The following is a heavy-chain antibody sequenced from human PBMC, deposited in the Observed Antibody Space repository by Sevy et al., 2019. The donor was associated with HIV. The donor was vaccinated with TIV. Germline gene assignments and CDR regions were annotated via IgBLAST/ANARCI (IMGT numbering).Heavy chain of an antibody. V-gene: IGHV4-59*01. D-gene: IGHD3-22*01. Sequence: SETLSLTCTVSGGSISSYYWSWIRQPPGKGLEWIGYIYYSGSTNYNPSLKSRVTFSVDTSKNQFSLKLGSVTAADTAVYYCAREGGGTYYYDSSGYYPHDAFDIWGQRTMVTVSS. J-gene: IGHJ3*02. CDR2: IYYSGST. CDR1: GGSISSYY. CDR3: AREGGGTYYYDSSGYYPHDAFDI.